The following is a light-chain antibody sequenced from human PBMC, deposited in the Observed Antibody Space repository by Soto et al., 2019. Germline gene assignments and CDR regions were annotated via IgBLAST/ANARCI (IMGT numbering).Light chain of an antibody. V-gene: IGKV1-39*01. J-gene: IGKJ3*01. CDR3: QQSYSTLWT. CDR1: QSISSY. CDR2: AAS. Sequence: DIQMTQSPSSLSASVGDRVTITCRASQSISSYLNWYQQKPGKAPKLLIYAASSLQSGVPSRFSGSGSGTDFTLTISSLPPEDFATYYCQQSYSTLWTFGPGTKVDIK.